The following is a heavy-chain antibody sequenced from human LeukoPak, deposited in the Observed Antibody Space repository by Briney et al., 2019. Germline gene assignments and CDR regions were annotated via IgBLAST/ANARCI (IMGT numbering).Heavy chain of an antibody. Sequence: GASVKVSCKASGYTFTSYYMHWARQAPGQGLEWMGIINPSGGSTSYAQKFQGRVTMTRDTSTSTVYMELSSLRSEDTAVYYCARMTRGDYGDYAGEFGYWGQGTLVTVSS. CDR3: ARMTRGDYGDYAGEFGY. J-gene: IGHJ4*02. D-gene: IGHD4-17*01. CDR1: GYTFTSYY. CDR2: INPSGGST. V-gene: IGHV1-46*01.